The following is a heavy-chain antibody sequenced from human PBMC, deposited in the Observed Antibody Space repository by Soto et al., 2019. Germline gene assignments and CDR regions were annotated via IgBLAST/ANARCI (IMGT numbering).Heavy chain of an antibody. CDR1: GFIFSSYG. Sequence: WGSLRLSWAASGFIFSSYGMHWIRQAPEKGPEWVSTVTADGGTYYADSVKGRFAMSRDTSENTLYLQMNSLGAEDTAAYYCAPHVSCSGGSCQYDAFAIRGQGTMVTVSS. V-gene: IGHV3-23*01. CDR2: VTADGGT. D-gene: IGHD2-15*01. CDR3: APHVSCSGGSCQYDAFAI. J-gene: IGHJ3*02.